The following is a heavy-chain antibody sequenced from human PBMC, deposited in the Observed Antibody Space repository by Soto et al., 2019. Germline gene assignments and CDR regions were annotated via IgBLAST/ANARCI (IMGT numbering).Heavy chain of an antibody. J-gene: IGHJ4*02. V-gene: IGHV3-33*01. CDR2: VWDDGSNK. D-gene: IGHD4-17*01. CDR3: ATGYPVTPDLDY. CDR1: GFTFSSYG. Sequence: QVQLVESGGGLVQPGRSLRLTWAASGFTFSSYGRHLVPQAPGMGLVWVAVVWDDGSNKYYADSVKGRFTISRDNSKNTLYLQTNSLSAEDTAVYYCATGYPVTPDLDYWGQGTLVTVSS.